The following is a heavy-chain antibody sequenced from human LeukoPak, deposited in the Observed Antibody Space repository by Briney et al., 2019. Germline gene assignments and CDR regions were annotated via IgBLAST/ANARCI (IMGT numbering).Heavy chain of an antibody. J-gene: IGHJ4*02. CDR1: GGSISNYY. V-gene: IGHV4-59*08. CDR2: IFYSGST. CDR3: AMHTVIASSWSLDY. Sequence: SETLSLTCTVSGGSISNYYWSWIRQPPGKGLEWIGYIFYSGSTNYNPSLKSRVTISVDTSKNQLSLKLTSVTAADTAVYYCAMHTVIASSWSLDYWGQGTLVTVSS. D-gene: IGHD6-13*01.